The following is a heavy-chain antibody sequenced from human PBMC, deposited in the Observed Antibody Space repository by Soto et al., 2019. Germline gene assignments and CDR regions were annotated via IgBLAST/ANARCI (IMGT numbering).Heavy chain of an antibody. CDR3: ARGLVVPAGIRYYYYGMDV. D-gene: IGHD2-2*01. V-gene: IGHV4-4*02. Sequence: SETLSLTCAVSGGSISSSNWWSWVRQPPGKGLEWIGEIYHSGSTNYNPSLKSRVTISVDKSKNQFSLKLSSVTAADTAVYYCARGLVVPAGIRYYYYGMDVWGQGTTVTVSS. CDR2: IYHSGST. J-gene: IGHJ6*02. CDR1: GGSISSSNW.